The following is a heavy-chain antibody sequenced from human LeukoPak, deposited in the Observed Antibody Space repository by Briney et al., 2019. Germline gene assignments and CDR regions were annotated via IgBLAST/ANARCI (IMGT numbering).Heavy chain of an antibody. CDR2: ISGSGGST. D-gene: IGHD5-18*01. CDR3: AKDPRPIQLYLPPPYYFDY. V-gene: IGHV3-23*01. CDR1: GFTFSSYA. J-gene: IGHJ4*02. Sequence: PGGSLRLPCAASGFTFSSYAMSWVRQAPGKGLEWVSAISGSGGSTYYADSVQGRFTISRDNTKNTLYLQMNSLRAEDTALYYCAKDPRPIQLYLPPPYYFDYWGQGTLVTVSS.